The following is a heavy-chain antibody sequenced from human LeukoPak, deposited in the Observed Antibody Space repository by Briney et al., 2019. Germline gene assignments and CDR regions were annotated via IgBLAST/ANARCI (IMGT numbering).Heavy chain of an antibody. J-gene: IGHJ1*01. V-gene: IGHV4-4*09. CDR3: ACSGDRYSRD. CDR1: GDSVSSGY. D-gene: IGHD6-25*01. CDR2: IYDNGVT. Sequence: SETLTLSCNASGDSVSSGYLTWIRQSPAKGLEWIGFIYDNGVTDYNPSLKSRLIISLDTSKNQYSLNLRSVSAADSAIYYCACSGDRYSRDWGQGILVTVSS.